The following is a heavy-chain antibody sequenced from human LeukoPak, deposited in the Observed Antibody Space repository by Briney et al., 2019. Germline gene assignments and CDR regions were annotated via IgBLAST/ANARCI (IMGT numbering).Heavy chain of an antibody. CDR1: GYTFTSYG. V-gene: IGHV1-2*02. Sequence: ASVEVSCKASGYTFTSYGISWVRQAPGQGLEWMGWISPNSGGTNYVQKFQGRVTVTRDTSISTDYMEISGLTSDDTALYYCAREPSGSGGYDYWGQGTLVTVSS. CDR2: ISPNSGGT. CDR3: AREPSGSGGYDY. D-gene: IGHD3-10*01. J-gene: IGHJ4*02.